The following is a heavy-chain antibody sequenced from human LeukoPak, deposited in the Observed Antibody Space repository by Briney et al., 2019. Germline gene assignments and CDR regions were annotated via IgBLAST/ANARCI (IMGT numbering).Heavy chain of an antibody. D-gene: IGHD6-19*01. Sequence: PGGSLRLSCAASGFTFSSYSMNWVRQAPGKGLEWVSYISSSSSTIYYADSVKGRFTISRDNAKNSLSLQMNSLRAEDTAVYYCARERSAWPFKTFDYWGQGILVTVSS. CDR3: ARERSAWPFKTFDY. V-gene: IGHV3-48*01. CDR2: ISSSSSTI. CDR1: GFTFSSYS. J-gene: IGHJ4*02.